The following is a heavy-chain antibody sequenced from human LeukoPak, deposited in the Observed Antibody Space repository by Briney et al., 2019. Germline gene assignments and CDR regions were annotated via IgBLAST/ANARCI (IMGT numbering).Heavy chain of an antibody. J-gene: IGHJ6*04. CDR1: GYTFTSYG. CDR2: ISACNGNT. CDR3: ARGRSGYDNYYYYGIDV. D-gene: IGHD5-12*01. V-gene: IGHV1-18*04. Sequence: ASVKVSCKASGYTFTSYGISWVRQAPGQGLEWMGWISACNGNTNYAQKLQGRVTMTTDTSTSTAYMELRSLRSDDTAVYYCARGRSGYDNYYYYGIDVWGKGTTVTVSS.